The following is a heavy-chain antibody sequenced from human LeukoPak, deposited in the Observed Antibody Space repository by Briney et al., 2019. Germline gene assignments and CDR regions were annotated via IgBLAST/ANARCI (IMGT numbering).Heavy chain of an antibody. J-gene: IGHJ4*02. V-gene: IGHV4-4*07. Sequence: SETLSLTCTVSGGSISSYYWSWIRQPAEKGLEWIGRIYTSGSTNYNPSLKSRVTMSVDTSKNQFSLKLSSVTAADTAVYYCAREGYYDSSGYNPRGDYWGQGTLVTVSS. CDR2: IYTSGST. CDR1: GGSISSYY. D-gene: IGHD3-22*01. CDR3: AREGYYDSSGYNPRGDY.